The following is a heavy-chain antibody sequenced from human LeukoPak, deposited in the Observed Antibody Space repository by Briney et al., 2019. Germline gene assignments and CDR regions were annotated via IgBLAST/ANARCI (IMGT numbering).Heavy chain of an antibody. V-gene: IGHV4-38-2*01. D-gene: IGHD6-19*01. CDR1: GYSISSGYY. J-gene: IGHJ4*02. Sequence: PSETLSLTCAVSGYSISSGYYWGWLRQPPGKGLEWIGSIYHSGSTYYNPSLKSRVTISVDTSKNQFSLKLSSVTAADTAVYYCARRRVIAVAGSYFDYWGQGTLVTVSS. CDR2: IYHSGST. CDR3: ARRRVIAVAGSYFDY.